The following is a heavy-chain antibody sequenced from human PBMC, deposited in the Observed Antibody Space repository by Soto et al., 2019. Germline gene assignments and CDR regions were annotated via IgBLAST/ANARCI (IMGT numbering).Heavy chain of an antibody. CDR2: INLKGGTT. CDR3: ARGPDDSDVPRWDY. CDR1: GYNFNQYY. V-gene: IGHV1-46*02. D-gene: IGHD4-17*01. J-gene: IGHJ4*02. Sequence: QVQLVQYGAEVRKPGASVRLSCETSGYNFNQYYIPWVRQAPGQGLEWMGIINLKGGTTEYAHKFRGRVTVTGDTSTSTAYMQLSSLRSEDTAVYFCARGPDDSDVPRWDYWGQGTLVTVSS.